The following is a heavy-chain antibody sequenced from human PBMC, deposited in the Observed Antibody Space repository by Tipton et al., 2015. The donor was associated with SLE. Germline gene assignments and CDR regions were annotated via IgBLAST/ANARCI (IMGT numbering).Heavy chain of an antibody. V-gene: IGHV4-30-2*01. J-gene: IGHJ6*03. CDR1: GGSISSGGYS. CDR3: ARAAYDFWSGFAWYYYYMDV. CDR2: IYHSGST. D-gene: IGHD3-3*01. Sequence: TLSLTCAVSGGSISSGGYSWSWIRQPPGKGLEWIGYIYHSGSTYYNPSLKSRVTISVDTSKNQFSLKLSSVTAADTAVYYCARAAYDFWSGFAWYYYYMDVWGKGTTVTVSS.